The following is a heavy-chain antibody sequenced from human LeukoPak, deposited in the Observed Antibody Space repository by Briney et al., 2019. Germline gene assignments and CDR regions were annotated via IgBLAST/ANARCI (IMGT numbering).Heavy chain of an antibody. D-gene: IGHD2-21*02. Sequence: SETLSLTCTVSGGSISPYYWSWLRQPPGKGREGIGYVYYSGITNYNPSLRSRVTISVNASKNQFSLKLSSVTAADTAVYYCARWSCGSGGDCHEFDYWGQGTLVTVSS. J-gene: IGHJ4*02. CDR1: GGSISPYY. CDR3: ARWSCGSGGDCHEFDY. CDR2: VYYSGIT. V-gene: IGHV4-59*01.